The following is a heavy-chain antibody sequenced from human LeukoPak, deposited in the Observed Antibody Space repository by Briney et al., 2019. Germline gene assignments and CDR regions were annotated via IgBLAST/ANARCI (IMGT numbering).Heavy chain of an antibody. V-gene: IGHV1-46*01. CDR1: GYTFSNYN. Sequence: GASVKVSCKASGYTFSNYNIHWLRQAPGQGLEWMGIVNPSGDSTNYAQNFQGRVTMTGDTSTSTVYMELSSLRSEDTAVYYCATRGEAMSGYDYVNYFDYWGQGTLVTVSS. D-gene: IGHD5-12*01. J-gene: IGHJ4*02. CDR3: ATRGEAMSGYDYVNYFDY. CDR2: VNPSGDST.